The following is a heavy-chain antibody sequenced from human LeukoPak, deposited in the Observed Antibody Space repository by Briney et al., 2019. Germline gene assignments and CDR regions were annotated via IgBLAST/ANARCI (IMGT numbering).Heavy chain of an antibody. V-gene: IGHV3-9*01. J-gene: IGHJ4*02. CDR1: GFTFSSYW. CDR2: ISWNSGSI. Sequence: GGSLRLSCAASGFTFSSYWMSWVRQAPGKGLEWVSSISWNSGSINYADSVEGRFTISRDNARNSLFLQMNSLRAEDTALYYCVKDISVAAAEGGDFDYWGQGTLVTVSS. CDR3: VKDISVAAAEGGDFDY. D-gene: IGHD6-13*01.